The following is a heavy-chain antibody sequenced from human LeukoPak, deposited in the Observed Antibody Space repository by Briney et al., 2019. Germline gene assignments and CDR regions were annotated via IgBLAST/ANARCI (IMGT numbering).Heavy chain of an antibody. J-gene: IGHJ4*02. CDR3: ARAYYYDSSGRPRDDY. D-gene: IGHD3-22*01. CDR1: GYTFTSYG. Sequence: ASVKVSCKASGYTFTSYGISWVRQAPGQGLEWMGWISAYNGNTNYAQKLQGRVTMTTDTSTSTAYMELRSLRSDDTAVYYCARAYYYDSSGRPRDDYWGQGTLVTVSS. V-gene: IGHV1-18*01. CDR2: ISAYNGNT.